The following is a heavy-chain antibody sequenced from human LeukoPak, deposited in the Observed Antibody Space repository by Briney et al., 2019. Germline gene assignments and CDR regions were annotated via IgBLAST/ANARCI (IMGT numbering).Heavy chain of an antibody. V-gene: IGHV3-23*01. CDR3: AKDLGRAVNQFAIAYFRH. CDR2: LRGGGTT. Sequence: GGSLRLSCAASGFSFTNYAMNWVRQPPGKGLEWVSSLRGGGTTYYADSVKGRFTISRDISNNTLYLQMNSLRADDSAVYYCAKDLGRAVNQFAIAYFRHWGQGTLVTVSS. CDR1: GFSFTNYA. D-gene: IGHD7-27*01. J-gene: IGHJ1*01.